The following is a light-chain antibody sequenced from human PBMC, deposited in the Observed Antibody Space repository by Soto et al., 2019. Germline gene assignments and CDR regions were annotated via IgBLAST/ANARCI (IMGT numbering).Light chain of an antibody. CDR1: SSNIGAGYD. CDR3: PSYDSSLSGLV. Sequence: QAVLTQPPSVSGAPGQRVTISCTGSSSNIGAGYDVHWYQQLPGTAPKHLIYGNSNRPSGVPDRFSGSKSGTSAPLAITGLQAEDEADYYCPSYDSSLSGLVFGGGTKVTVL. CDR2: GNS. V-gene: IGLV1-40*01. J-gene: IGLJ2*01.